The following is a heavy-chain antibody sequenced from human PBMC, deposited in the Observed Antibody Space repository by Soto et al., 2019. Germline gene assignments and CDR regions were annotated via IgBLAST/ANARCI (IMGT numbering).Heavy chain of an antibody. D-gene: IGHD5-18*01. V-gene: IGHV3-9*01. J-gene: IGHJ4*02. CDR1: GFTFDDYA. Sequence: EVQLVESGGGLVQPGRSLRLSCAASGFTFDDYAMHWVRQAPGKVLEWVSGVSWNSGIIGYADSVKGRFTISRDNAKNSLYLQMNSLRAEDTALYYCAKEGLGYSYGKNPFDYWGQGTRVTVSS. CDR2: VSWNSGII. CDR3: AKEGLGYSYGKNPFDY.